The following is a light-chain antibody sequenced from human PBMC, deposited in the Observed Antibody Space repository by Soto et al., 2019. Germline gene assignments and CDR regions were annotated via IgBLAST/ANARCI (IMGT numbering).Light chain of an antibody. Sequence: EIVMTQSPATLSVSPVERATRSGRASQSVSSNLAWYQQKPGQAPRLLMYGASTRATGIPARFSGSGSGTEFTLTISSLQSEDLEVYYCQQYNNRPWTFGQGTKVDIK. V-gene: IGKV3-15*01. CDR3: QQYNNRPWT. J-gene: IGKJ1*01. CDR2: GAS. CDR1: QSVSSN.